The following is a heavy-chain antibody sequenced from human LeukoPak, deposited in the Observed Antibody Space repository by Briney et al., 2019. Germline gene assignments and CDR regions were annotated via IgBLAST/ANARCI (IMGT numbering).Heavy chain of an antibody. CDR1: GFTFSSYW. V-gene: IGHV3-7*01. CDR2: IKQDGSEK. D-gene: IGHD3-16*02. CDR3: ASDYVWGSYRFEY. Sequence: GGSLRLSCAASGFTFSSYWMSWVRQAPGKGLEWVANIKQDGSEKFYVDSVKGRSTISRDNAKNSLYLQMNSLRAEDTAVYYCASDYVWGSYRFEYWGQGTLVTVSS. J-gene: IGHJ4*02.